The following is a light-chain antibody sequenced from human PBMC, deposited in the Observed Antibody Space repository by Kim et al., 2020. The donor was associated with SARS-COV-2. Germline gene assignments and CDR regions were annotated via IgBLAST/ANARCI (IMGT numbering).Light chain of an antibody. J-gene: IGKJ1*01. CDR2: TAS. Sequence: APPGDRVTITCRASQDIGSYLAWDQQKPGQAPSLLIYTASTLQSGVPSRFSGSGSGTDFTLTISCLQSEDYASYYCQQYYSDPRTFGQGTKVDIK. V-gene: IGKV1-8*01. CDR1: QDIGSY. CDR3: QQYYSDPRT.